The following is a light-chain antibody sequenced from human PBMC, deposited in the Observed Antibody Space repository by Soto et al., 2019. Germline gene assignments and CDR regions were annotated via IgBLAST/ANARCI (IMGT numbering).Light chain of an antibody. CDR1: SSDVGGYNY. CDR3: PSYTSSNTEV. CDR2: DVT. J-gene: IGLJ1*01. V-gene: IGLV2-14*01. Sequence: QSVLTQPASVSGSPGQSITISCTGTSSDVGGYNYVSWYQQHPGKVPKLMIYDVTNRPSGVSNRFSGSKSGNTASLTISGLRAEEGADYSSPSYTSSNTEVFGTGTKVTVL.